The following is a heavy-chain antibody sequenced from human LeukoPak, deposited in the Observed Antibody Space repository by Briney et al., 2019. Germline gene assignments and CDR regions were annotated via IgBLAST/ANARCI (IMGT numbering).Heavy chain of an antibody. V-gene: IGHV3-30*01. Sequence: GGSLRLSCAASGFTFSSYAMHWVHQAPGKGLEWVAVISYDGSNKYYADSVKGRFTISRDNSKNTLYLQMNSLRAEDTAVYYCARPLYQLLLGGAFDIWGQGTMVTVSS. CDR2: ISYDGSNK. D-gene: IGHD2-2*01. CDR1: GFTFSSYA. J-gene: IGHJ3*02. CDR3: ARPLYQLLLGGAFDI.